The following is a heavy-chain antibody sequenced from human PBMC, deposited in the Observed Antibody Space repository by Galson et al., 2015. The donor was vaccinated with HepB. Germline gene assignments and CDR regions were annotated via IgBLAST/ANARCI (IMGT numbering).Heavy chain of an antibody. V-gene: IGHV3-23*01. D-gene: IGHD6-13*01. CDR2: ISGSGGSI. J-gene: IGHJ4*02. CDR1: GFTFSSYA. Sequence: SLRLSCAASGFTFSSYAMSWVRQAPGKGLEWVSVISGSGGSIYYADSVKGRFTISRDNSNNTLYLQMNSLRAEDTAVYYCAKDGRHIRIAAAGYFDYWGQGTLVTVSS. CDR3: AKDGRHIRIAAAGYFDY.